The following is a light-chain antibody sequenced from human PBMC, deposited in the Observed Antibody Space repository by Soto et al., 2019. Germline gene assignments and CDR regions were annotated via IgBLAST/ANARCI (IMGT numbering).Light chain of an antibody. CDR3: HQYNNWPPWT. J-gene: IGKJ1*01. Sequence: IVMTHSPATLSVSPGERATLSWSASRGISSNLAWYQQKPGQAPRLLIYDASTRATGIPARFSGSGSGTEFTLTISSLQSEDFAVYYCHQYNNWPPWTFGQGTKVDIK. CDR2: DAS. CDR1: RGISSN. V-gene: IGKV3-15*01.